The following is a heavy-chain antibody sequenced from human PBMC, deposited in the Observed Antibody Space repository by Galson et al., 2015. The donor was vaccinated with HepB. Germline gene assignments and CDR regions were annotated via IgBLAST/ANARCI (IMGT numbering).Heavy chain of an antibody. CDR1: GFTFSNAW. CDR3: TTAPDYGDYVMSFDI. Sequence: SLRLSCAASGFTFSNAWMSWVRQAPGKGLEWVGRIKSKTDGGTTDYAAPVKGRFTISRDDSKNTLYLQMNSLKTEDTAVYYCTTAPDYGDYVMSFDIWGQGTMVTVSS. D-gene: IGHD4-17*01. J-gene: IGHJ3*02. V-gene: IGHV3-15*01. CDR2: IKSKTDGGTT.